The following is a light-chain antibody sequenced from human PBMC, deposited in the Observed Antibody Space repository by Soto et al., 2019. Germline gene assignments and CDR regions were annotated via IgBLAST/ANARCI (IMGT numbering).Light chain of an antibody. CDR1: RSDVGGYNF. J-gene: IGLJ1*01. CDR3: SSYVSSSTYV. Sequence: QSALTQPASVSGSPGQSITISCTGTRSDVGGYNFVSWFQQHPGKAPKLIIYEVTNRPSGISNRFSGSKSGNTASLTISGLQAEDEAEYYCSSYVSSSTYVCGTGTKLTVL. V-gene: IGLV2-14*01. CDR2: EVT.